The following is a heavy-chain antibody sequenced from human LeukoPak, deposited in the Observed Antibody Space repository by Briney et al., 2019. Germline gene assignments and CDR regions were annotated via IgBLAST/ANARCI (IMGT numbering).Heavy chain of an antibody. V-gene: IGHV4-38-2*01. CDR3: AIGPGYGSGWYLY. CDR1: GYSFSSGYY. CDR2: IDHSGST. D-gene: IGHD6-19*01. Sequence: SETMSPTCAVSGYSFSSGYYWGWIRQPPGKGLEWIGSIDHSGSTYYNPSLKRRVPISIDTSKNQFSLKLSSVTAADTAVYHCAIGPGYGSGWYLYWGQGTLVTVSS. J-gene: IGHJ4*02.